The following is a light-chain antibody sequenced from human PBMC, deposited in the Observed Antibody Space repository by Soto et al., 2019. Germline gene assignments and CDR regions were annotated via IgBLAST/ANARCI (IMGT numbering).Light chain of an antibody. Sequence: QLVLTQSPSASASLGASVKLTCTLSSGHSSYAIAWHQQQPEKGPRYLMKLNSDGSHSKGDGIPDRFSGSSSGAERYLTISSLQSEVEADYYCQTWGTGILVFGGGTKLTVL. V-gene: IGLV4-69*01. CDR2: LNSDGSH. J-gene: IGLJ3*02. CDR1: SGHSSYA. CDR3: QTWGTGILV.